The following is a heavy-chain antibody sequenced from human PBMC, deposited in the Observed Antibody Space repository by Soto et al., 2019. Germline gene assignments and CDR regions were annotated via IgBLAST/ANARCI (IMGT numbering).Heavy chain of an antibody. Sequence: GGSLRLSCAASGFTFSSYGMHWVRQAPGKGLEWVAVIWYDGSNKYYADSVKGRFTISRDNSKNTLYLQMNSLRAEDTAVYYGARSDSSGYHAFDIWGQGTMVTVSS. D-gene: IGHD3-22*01. CDR2: IWYDGSNK. V-gene: IGHV3-33*01. J-gene: IGHJ3*02. CDR3: ARSDSSGYHAFDI. CDR1: GFTFSSYG.